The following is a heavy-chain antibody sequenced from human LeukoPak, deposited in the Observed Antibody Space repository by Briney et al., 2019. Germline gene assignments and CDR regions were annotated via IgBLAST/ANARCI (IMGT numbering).Heavy chain of an antibody. CDR1: GFAFSSYG. CDR3: AKDRYTYGTEYFDY. Sequence: PGGSLRLSCAASGFAFSSYGMHWVRQAPGKGLEWVALISYDGSNKYYADSVKGRFTISRDNSKNTLYLQMNSLRAEGTAVYYCAKDRYTYGTEYFDYWGQGTLVTVSS. D-gene: IGHD5-18*01. V-gene: IGHV3-30*18. J-gene: IGHJ4*02. CDR2: ISYDGSNK.